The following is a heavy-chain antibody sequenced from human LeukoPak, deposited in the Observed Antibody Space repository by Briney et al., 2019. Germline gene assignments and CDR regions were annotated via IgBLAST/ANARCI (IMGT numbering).Heavy chain of an antibody. CDR2: INSDGSST. Sequence: GGSLRLSCAASGFTFSNYWMHWVRQAPGKGLVWVSRINSDGSSTSYADSVKGRFTISSDNAKNTLYVQMNSLRAEDTAMYYCAREYYDSSGYEVLYYFDYWGQGTLVTVSS. CDR3: AREYYDSSGYEVLYYFDY. V-gene: IGHV3-74*01. D-gene: IGHD3-22*01. J-gene: IGHJ4*02. CDR1: GFTFSNYW.